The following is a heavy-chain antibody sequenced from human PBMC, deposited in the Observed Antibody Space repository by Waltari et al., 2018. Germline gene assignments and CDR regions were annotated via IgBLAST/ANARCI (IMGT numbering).Heavy chain of an antibody. D-gene: IGHD2-2*01. CDR3: ARGPMEDQLLGRGTFDI. Sequence: QVQLQESGPGLVKASQTLSLICAVSGGSIIRGDYYWPWIRQPPGKGLEWIGHIYYSGSTHYKPSLKSRVTISVDTSKNQFSLKLSSVTAADTAVYYCARGPMEDQLLGRGTFDIWGQGTVVTVSS. CDR1: GGSIIRGDYY. CDR2: IYYSGST. J-gene: IGHJ3*02. V-gene: IGHV4-30-4*08.